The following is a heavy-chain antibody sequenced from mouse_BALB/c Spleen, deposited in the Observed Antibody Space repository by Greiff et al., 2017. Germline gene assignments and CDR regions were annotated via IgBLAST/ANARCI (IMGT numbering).Heavy chain of an antibody. CDR1: GYSITSDYA. V-gene: IGHV3-2*02. CDR2: ISYSGST. J-gene: IGHJ4*01. CDR3: ATGSVAMDY. Sequence: EVKLVESGPGLVKPSQSLSLTCTVTGYSITSDYAWNWIRQFPGNKLEWMGYISYSGSTSYNPSLKSRISITRDTSKNQFFLQLNSVTTEDTATYYCATGSVAMDYWGQGTSVTVSS.